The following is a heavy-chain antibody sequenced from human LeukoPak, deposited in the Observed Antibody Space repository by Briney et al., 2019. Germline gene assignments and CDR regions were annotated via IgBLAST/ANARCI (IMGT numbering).Heavy chain of an antibody. V-gene: IGHV3-33*06. CDR2: IWYGGSNK. Sequence: GGSLRLSCAASGFTFSSYGMHWVRQAPGKGLEWVAVIWYGGSNKYYADSVKGRFTISRDNSKNTLYLQMNSLRAEDTAVYYCAKDLYYGSGSYSYYYYMDVWGKGTTVTVSS. J-gene: IGHJ6*03. CDR1: GFTFSSYG. D-gene: IGHD3-10*01. CDR3: AKDLYYGSGSYSYYYYMDV.